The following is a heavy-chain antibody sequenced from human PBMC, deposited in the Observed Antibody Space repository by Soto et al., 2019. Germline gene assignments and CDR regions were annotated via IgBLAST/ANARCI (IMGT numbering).Heavy chain of an antibody. V-gene: IGHV3-33*01. CDR1: GFSFSYHG. Sequence: QVQLVESGGNVVQPGRSLRLSCAASGFSFSYHGMHWVRQAPGKGLEWVAHLWVGGNIAYYAYSVKGRFTISSDHSKNTLYLQMNSLGVEDTAVYYCTRDAQQLANYGMDVWGQGTTVTVSS. CDR3: TRDAQQLANYGMDV. D-gene: IGHD6-13*01. CDR2: LWVGGNIA. J-gene: IGHJ6*02.